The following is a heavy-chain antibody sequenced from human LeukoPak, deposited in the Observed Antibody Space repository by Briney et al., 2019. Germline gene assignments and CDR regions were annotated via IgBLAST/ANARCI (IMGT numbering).Heavy chain of an antibody. Sequence: GGPLRLSCAASGFTFSDYYMSWIRQAPGKGLEWVSYISSSGSYTIYADSVKGRFTISRDNAKNSLYLQMNSLRAEDTAVYYCARLKYGSPQHWGQGTLVTVSS. D-gene: IGHD1-1*01. V-gene: IGHV3-11*06. CDR1: GFTFSDYY. J-gene: IGHJ1*01. CDR3: ARLKYGSPQH. CDR2: ISSSGSYT.